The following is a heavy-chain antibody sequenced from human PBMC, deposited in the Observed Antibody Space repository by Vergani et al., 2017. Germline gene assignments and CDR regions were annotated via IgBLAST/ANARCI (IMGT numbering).Heavy chain of an antibody. CDR2: IIPILGIA. CDR1: GGTFSSYT. D-gene: IGHD5-12*01. CDR3: ASFNSGYWPFDY. J-gene: IGHJ4*02. V-gene: IGHV1-69*02. Sequence: QVQLVQSGAEVKKPGSSVKVSCKASGGTFSSYTLSWVRQAPGQGLEWMGRIIPILGIANYAQKFQGRVTITADKSTSPAYMELSSLRSEDTAVYYCASFNSGYWPFDYWGQGTLVTVSS.